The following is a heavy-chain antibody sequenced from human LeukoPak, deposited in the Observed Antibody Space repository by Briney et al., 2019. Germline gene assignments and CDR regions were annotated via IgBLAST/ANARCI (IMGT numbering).Heavy chain of an antibody. CDR3: ARVGGEKQWLVLGGFSYFDY. V-gene: IGHV3-30-3*01. Sequence: PGGSLRLSCAASGFTFSSYAMHWVRQAPGKGLEWVAVISYDGSNKYYADSVKGRFTISRDNSKNTLYLQMNSLRAEDTAVYYCARVGGEKQWLVLGGFSYFDYWGQGTLVTVSS. D-gene: IGHD6-19*01. CDR2: ISYDGSNK. J-gene: IGHJ4*02. CDR1: GFTFSSYA.